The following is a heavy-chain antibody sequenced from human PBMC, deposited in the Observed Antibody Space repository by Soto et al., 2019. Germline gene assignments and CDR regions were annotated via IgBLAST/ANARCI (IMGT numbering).Heavy chain of an antibody. CDR3: ARVSGDLDYYYYGMDV. CDR2: LYYSGST. CDR1: GGSIRSGAYY. V-gene: IGHV4-30-4*01. J-gene: IGHJ6*02. Sequence: SETLSHPCTVSGGSIRSGAYYWSWIRQPPGKGLEWIGYLYYSGSTYYNPSLKSRVTISVDTSKNQFSLKLSSVTAADTAVYYCARVSGDLDYYYYGMDVWGQGTTVTVSS. D-gene: IGHD7-27*01.